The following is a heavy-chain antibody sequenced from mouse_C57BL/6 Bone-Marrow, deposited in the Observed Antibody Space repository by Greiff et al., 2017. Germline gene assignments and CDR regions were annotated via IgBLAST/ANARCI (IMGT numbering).Heavy chain of an antibody. CDR2: IDPENGDT. CDR3: TTEGVTTVVDY. D-gene: IGHD1-1*01. Sequence: VQLKQPGAELVRPGASVKLSCTASGFNIKDDYMHWVKQRPEQGLEWIGWIDPENGDTEYASKFQGKATITADTSSNTAYLQLSSLTSEDTAVYYCTTEGVTTVVDYWGQGTTLTVSS. V-gene: IGHV14-4*01. CDR1: GFNIKDDY. J-gene: IGHJ2*01.